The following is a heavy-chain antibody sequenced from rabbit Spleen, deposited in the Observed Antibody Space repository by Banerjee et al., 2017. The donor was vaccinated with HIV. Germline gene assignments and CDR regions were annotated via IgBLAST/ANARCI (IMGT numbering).Heavy chain of an antibody. Sequence: EQLVESGGGLVKPEGSLKLSCTASGFSFSNKAVMCWVRQAPGKGLEWIACINAATAKPVYATWAKGRFTISRTSSTTVTLRMTSLTAADTATYFCTRDSAGREDFNLLGQGPLVTVS. D-gene: IGHD4-2*01. CDR1: GFSFSNKAV. CDR3: TRDSAGREDFNL. J-gene: IGHJ4*01. V-gene: IGHV1S45*01. CDR2: INAATAKP.